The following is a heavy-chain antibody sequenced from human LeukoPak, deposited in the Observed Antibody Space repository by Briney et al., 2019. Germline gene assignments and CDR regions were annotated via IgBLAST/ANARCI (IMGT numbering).Heavy chain of an antibody. J-gene: IGHJ4*02. V-gene: IGHV3-30*18. D-gene: IGHD3-10*01. CDR2: ISYDGSNK. CDR3: AKGGYGSYYFDY. CDR1: GFTFSSYG. Sequence: PGGSLRLSCAASGFTFSSYGMHWVRQAPGKGLEWVAVISYDGSNKCYADSVKGRFTISRDNSKNTLYLQMNSLRAEDTAVYYCAKGGYGSYYFDYWGQGTLVTVSS.